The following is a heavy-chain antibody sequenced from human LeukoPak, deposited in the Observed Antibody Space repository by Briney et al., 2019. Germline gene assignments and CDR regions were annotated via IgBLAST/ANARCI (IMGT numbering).Heavy chain of an antibody. Sequence: GGSLRLSCAGSGFTFSSHWINWARQAPGKGLEWVGNIHEDGSAKYYVDSVKGRFTVSRDNAKNSVYLPMNSLRAEDTAVYYCARILRLHTPRAFDIWGQGTMVTVSS. CDR3: ARILRLHTPRAFDI. CDR2: IHEDGSAK. CDR1: GFTFSSHW. D-gene: IGHD5-24*01. V-gene: IGHV3-7*05. J-gene: IGHJ3*02.